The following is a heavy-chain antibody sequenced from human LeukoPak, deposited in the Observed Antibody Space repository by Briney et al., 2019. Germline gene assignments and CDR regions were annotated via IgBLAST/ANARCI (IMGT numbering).Heavy chain of an antibody. V-gene: IGHV4-4*02. Sequence: KPSENLPLTCAVSGGSISSSNWWSWVRQPPGKGLEWIGEIYHSGSTNYNPSLKSRVTISVDKSKNQFSLKLSSVTAADTAVYYCAGDQGYYYDSSGYYSPSSDAFDIWGQGTMVTVSS. CDR2: IYHSGST. D-gene: IGHD3-22*01. J-gene: IGHJ3*02. CDR1: GGSISSSNW. CDR3: AGDQGYYYDSSGYYSPSSDAFDI.